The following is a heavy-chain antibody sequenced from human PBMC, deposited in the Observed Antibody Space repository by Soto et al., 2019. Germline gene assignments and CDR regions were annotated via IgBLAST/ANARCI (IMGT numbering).Heavy chain of an antibody. D-gene: IGHD5-18*01. Sequence: GASVKVSCKASGGTFSSYATSWVRQAPGQGLEWMGGIIPIFGTANYAQKFQGRVTITADESTSTAYMELSSLRSEDTAVYYCARENTAMAFDYWGQGTLVTVSS. V-gene: IGHV1-69*13. CDR3: ARENTAMAFDY. CDR2: IIPIFGTA. J-gene: IGHJ4*02. CDR1: GGTFSSYA.